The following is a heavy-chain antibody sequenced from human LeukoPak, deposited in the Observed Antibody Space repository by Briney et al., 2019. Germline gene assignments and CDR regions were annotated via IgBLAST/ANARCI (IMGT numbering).Heavy chain of an antibody. CDR1: GFTFSSYE. CDR2: ISSSGSTI. Sequence: GGSLRPSCAASGFTFSSYEMNWVRQAPGKGLEWVSYISSSGSTIYYADSVKGRFTISRDNAKNSLYLQMNSLRAEDTAVYYCAREIKAVVATIIFDYWGQGTLVTVSS. CDR3: AREIKAVVATIIFDY. V-gene: IGHV3-48*03. D-gene: IGHD5-24*01. J-gene: IGHJ4*02.